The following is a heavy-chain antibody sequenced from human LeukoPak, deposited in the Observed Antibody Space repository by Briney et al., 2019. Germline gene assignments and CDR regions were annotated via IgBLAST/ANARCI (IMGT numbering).Heavy chain of an antibody. V-gene: IGHV1-2*02. Sequence: GASVKVSCKASGYTFTGYYIHWVRQAPGQGLEWMGWINPNSGGTNYAQKFQGRVTMTRDTSISTAYMELSRLRSEDTAVYYCARGPGLAGFTFRTSVGYYYYMDVWGKGTTVTISS. D-gene: IGHD6-19*01. J-gene: IGHJ6*03. CDR3: ARGPGLAGFTFRTSVGYYYYMDV. CDR1: GYTFTGYY. CDR2: INPNSGGT.